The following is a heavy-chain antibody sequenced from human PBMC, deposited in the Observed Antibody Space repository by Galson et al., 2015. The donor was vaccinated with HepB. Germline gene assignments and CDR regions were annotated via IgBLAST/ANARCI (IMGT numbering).Heavy chain of an antibody. J-gene: IGHJ6*02. CDR1: GDSVSSNSAA. CDR2: TYYRSKWYN. D-gene: IGHD6-19*01. V-gene: IGHV6-1*01. Sequence: CAISGDSVSSNSAAWNWIRQSPSRGLEWLGRTYYRSKWYNDYAVSVKSRITINPDTSKNQFSLQLNSVTPEDTAVYYCARDREGEAVAGTVYYYYGMDVWGQGTTVTVSS. CDR3: ARDREGEAVAGTVYYYYGMDV.